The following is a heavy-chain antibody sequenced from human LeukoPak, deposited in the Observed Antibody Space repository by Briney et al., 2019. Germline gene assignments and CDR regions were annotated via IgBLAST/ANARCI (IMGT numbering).Heavy chain of an antibody. J-gene: IGHJ4*02. Sequence: PGRSLRLSCAASGFTFDDYAMHWVRQAPGKGLEWVSGISWNSGSIGYADSVKGRFTISRDNAKNSPYLQMNSLRAEDTALYYCAKADSTVWSGYYLFDYWGQGTLVTVSS. V-gene: IGHV3-9*01. D-gene: IGHD3-3*01. CDR2: ISWNSGSI. CDR1: GFTFDDYA. CDR3: AKADSTVWSGYYLFDY.